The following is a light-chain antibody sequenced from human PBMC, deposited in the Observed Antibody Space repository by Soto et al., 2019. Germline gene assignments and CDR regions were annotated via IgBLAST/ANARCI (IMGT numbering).Light chain of an antibody. V-gene: IGLV1-44*01. J-gene: IGLJ1*01. CDR2: NNN. CDR3: AAWDDSLNGSYV. CDR1: SSNIGSNT. Sequence: QSVLTQPPSASGAPGQRVTLSCSGSSSNIGSNTVNWYQQLPGTAPKLLIYNNNQRPSGVPDRFSGSKSGTSASLAISGLQSEDEADYYCAAWDDSLNGSYVFGTGTKLTVL.